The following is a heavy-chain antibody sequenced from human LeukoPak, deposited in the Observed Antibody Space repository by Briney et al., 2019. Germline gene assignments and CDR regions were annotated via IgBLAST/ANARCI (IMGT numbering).Heavy chain of an antibody. D-gene: IGHD1-1*01. CDR3: ARGVPTGIDYFDY. CDR1: GFTFSSYW. V-gene: IGHV3-7*01. CDR2: VKQDGSEK. J-gene: IGHJ4*02. Sequence: GGSLRLSRAASGFTFSSYWMSWARQAPGKGLEWVANVKQDGSEKYYVDSVKGRFTISRDNAKNSLYLQMNNLRAEDAAVYYCARGVPTGIDYFDYWGQGTLVTVSS.